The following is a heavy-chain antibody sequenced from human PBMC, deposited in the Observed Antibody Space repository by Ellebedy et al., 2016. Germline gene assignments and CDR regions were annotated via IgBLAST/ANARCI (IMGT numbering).Heavy chain of an antibody. D-gene: IGHD2-15*01. CDR1: GYTFTGYY. V-gene: IGHV1-2*04. CDR2: INPNSGGT. Sequence: ASVKVSXKASGYTFTGYYMHWVRQAPGQGLEWMGWINPNSGGTNYAQKFQGWVTMTRDTSISTAYMELSRLRSDDTAVYYCARGLSVKVRRGSCYSFHYWGQGTLVTVSS. J-gene: IGHJ4*02. CDR3: ARGLSVKVRRGSCYSFHY.